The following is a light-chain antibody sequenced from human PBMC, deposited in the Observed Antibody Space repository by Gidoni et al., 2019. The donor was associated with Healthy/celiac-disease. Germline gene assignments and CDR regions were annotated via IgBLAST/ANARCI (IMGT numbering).Light chain of an antibody. V-gene: IGKV3-11*01. Sequence: IVLTQSPATLSLSPGERATLSCRASPSVSSYLAWYQQKPGQAPRLLIYDASNRATGIPARFSGSGSGTDFTLTISSLEPEDFAVYYCQQRSNWAYTFGQGTKLEIK. CDR3: QQRSNWAYT. J-gene: IGKJ2*01. CDR2: DAS. CDR1: PSVSSY.